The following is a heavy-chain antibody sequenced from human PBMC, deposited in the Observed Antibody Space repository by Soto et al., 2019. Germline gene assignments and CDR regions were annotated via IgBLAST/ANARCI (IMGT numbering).Heavy chain of an antibody. V-gene: IGHV1-46*03. CDR1: GYTFTSYY. CDR2: INPSGGST. CDR3: ARNDILTGYHPAHYFDY. J-gene: IGHJ4*02. D-gene: IGHD3-9*01. Sequence: QVQLVQSGAEVKKPGASVKVSCKASGYTFTSYYMHWVRQAPGQGLEWMGIINPSGGSTSYAQKCQCRVTMTRDTSTSTVYMELSSLRSEDTAVYYCARNDILTGYHPAHYFDYWGQGTLVTVSS.